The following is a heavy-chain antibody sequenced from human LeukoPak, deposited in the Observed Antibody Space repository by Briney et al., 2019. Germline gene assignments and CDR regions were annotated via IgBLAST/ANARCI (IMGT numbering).Heavy chain of an antibody. CDR3: ASGVVVPSGPYDAFDI. V-gene: IGHV1-18*01. CDR2: ISAYNGNT. D-gene: IGHD3-22*01. CDR1: GYTFTSYG. J-gene: IGHJ3*02. Sequence: ASVKVSCKASGYTFTSYGISWVRQSPGQGLEWMGWISAYNGNTNYAQKLQGRVTMTTDTSTSTAYMELRSLRSDDTAVYYCASGVVVPSGPYDAFDIWGQGTMVTVSS.